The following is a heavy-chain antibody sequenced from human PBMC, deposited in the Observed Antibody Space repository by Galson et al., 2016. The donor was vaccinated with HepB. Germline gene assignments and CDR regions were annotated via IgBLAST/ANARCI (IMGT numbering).Heavy chain of an antibody. CDR1: GYTFTEYD. V-gene: IGHV1-8*01. CDR3: VRGGVSGNFAWREAEH. CDR2: MNPNSGNR. D-gene: IGHD1-26*01. J-gene: IGHJ4*02. Sequence: SVKVSCKASGYTFTEYDMNWVRQVTGQGLEWMGWMNPNSGNRGYAQKFQGRVTMTRDTSIKTAFMELSRRRSEDTAVNFCVRGGVSGNFAWREAEHWGQGSLVTVSS.